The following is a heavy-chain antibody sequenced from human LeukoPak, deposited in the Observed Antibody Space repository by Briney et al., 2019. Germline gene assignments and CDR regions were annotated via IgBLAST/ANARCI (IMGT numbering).Heavy chain of an antibody. J-gene: IGHJ4*02. Sequence: PSETLSLTCAVSGGSISSSSYYWGWIRQPPGKGLEWIGYIYYSGSTYYNPSLKSRVTISVDTSKNQFSLKLSSVTAADTAVYYCARGPRGSWGFDYWVQGTLVTVSS. D-gene: IGHD3-10*01. V-gene: IGHV4-30-4*08. CDR2: IYYSGST. CDR3: ARGPRGSWGFDY. CDR1: GGSISSSSYY.